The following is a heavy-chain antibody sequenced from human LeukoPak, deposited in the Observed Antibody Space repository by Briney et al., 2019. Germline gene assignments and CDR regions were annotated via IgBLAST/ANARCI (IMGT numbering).Heavy chain of an antibody. J-gene: IGHJ4*02. CDR1: GGSISSSSYY. Sequence: PSETLSLTCTVSGGSISSSSYYWGWIRQPPGKGLEWIGSIYYSGSTYYNPSLKSRVTISVDTSKNQFSLKLSSVTAADTAVYYCARLVATIEEGYYFDYWGQGTLVTVSS. D-gene: IGHD5-12*01. V-gene: IGHV4-39*07. CDR3: ARLVATIEEGYYFDY. CDR2: IYYSGST.